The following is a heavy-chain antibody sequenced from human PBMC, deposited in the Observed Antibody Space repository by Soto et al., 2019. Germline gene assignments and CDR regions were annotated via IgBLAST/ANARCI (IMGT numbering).Heavy chain of an antibody. Sequence: GGSLRLSCIASGFSFITYSMNWVRQAPGKGLEWVSSIRRSGDYTYYADSLKGRFTISRDNAKNSLSLQMISLRAEDTAVYYCARSTSLGGMDVWGQGTTVTVSS. D-gene: IGHD1-1*01. V-gene: IGHV3-21*01. CDR3: ARSTSLGGMDV. J-gene: IGHJ6*02. CDR1: GFSFITYS. CDR2: IRRSGDYT.